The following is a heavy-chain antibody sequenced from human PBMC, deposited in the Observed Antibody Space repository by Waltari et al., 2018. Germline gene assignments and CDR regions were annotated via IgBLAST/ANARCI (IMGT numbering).Heavy chain of an antibody. CDR3: ARDRDYSNYEAGYYYYYMDV. V-gene: IGHV1-69*04. CDR1: GGTFSSYA. D-gene: IGHD4-4*01. J-gene: IGHJ6*03. CDR2: SIPILGMS. Sequence: QVQLVQSGAEVKKPGSSVKVSCKASGGTFSSYAISWVRQAPGQGLGWMGGSIPILGMSNYARKFQGRVTITADESTSTAYMGLSSLRSEDTAVYYCARDRDYSNYEAGYYYYYMDVWGKGTTVTVSS.